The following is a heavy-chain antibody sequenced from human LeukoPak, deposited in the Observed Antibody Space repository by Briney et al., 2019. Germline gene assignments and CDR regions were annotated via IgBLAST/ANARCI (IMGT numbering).Heavy chain of an antibody. V-gene: IGHV3-48*01. CDR3: AKEISSSSADY. CDR1: GFTFSSYS. Sequence: GGSLRLSCAASGFTFSSYSMNWVRQAPGKGLEWVSYISSSSSTIYYADSVKGRFTISRDNAKNSLYLQMNSLRAEDTAVYYCAKEISSSSADYWGQGTLVTVSS. J-gene: IGHJ4*02. CDR2: ISSSSSTI. D-gene: IGHD6-6*01.